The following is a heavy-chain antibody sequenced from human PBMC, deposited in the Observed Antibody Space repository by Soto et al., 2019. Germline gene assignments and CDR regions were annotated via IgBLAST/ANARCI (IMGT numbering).Heavy chain of an antibody. CDR1: GGSISSSNYY. Sequence: PSETLSLTCTVSGGSISSSNYYWGWIRQPPGKGLEWIGSIYYSGSTYYNPSLKSRVTISVDTSKNQFSLKLSSVTAADTAVYYCARQGISSSLDYYYYGMDVWGQGTTVTVSS. D-gene: IGHD6-6*01. J-gene: IGHJ6*02. CDR3: ARQGISSSLDYYYYGMDV. CDR2: IYYSGST. V-gene: IGHV4-39*01.